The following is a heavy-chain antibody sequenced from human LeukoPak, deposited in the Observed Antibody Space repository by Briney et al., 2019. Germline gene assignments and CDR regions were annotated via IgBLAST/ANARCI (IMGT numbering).Heavy chain of an antibody. V-gene: IGHV1-24*01. CDR1: VYTLTELS. J-gene: IGHJ4*02. CDR2: FDPEDGET. Sequence: ASVKVSCTVSVYTLTELSMHWVRQAPGKGLEWMGGFDPEDGETIYAQKFQGRVTMTEDTSTDTAYMELSSLRSEDTAVYYCATLQYSGSYYFDYWGQGTLVTVSS. CDR3: ATLQYSGSYYFDY. D-gene: IGHD1-26*01.